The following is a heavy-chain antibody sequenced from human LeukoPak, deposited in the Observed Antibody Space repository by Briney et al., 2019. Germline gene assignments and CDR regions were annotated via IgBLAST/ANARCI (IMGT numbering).Heavy chain of an antibody. D-gene: IGHD3-10*01. CDR1: GFTFTSST. CDR2: ITGGGGSST. CDR3: AITGVRDFDS. V-gene: IGHV3-23*01. J-gene: IGHJ4*02. Sequence: GGSLRLSCAASGFTFTSSTMTWVRQAPGKGLEWVSRITGGGGSSTYHADSVKGRFTISRDNSKDTLFLQMNSLRAEDTAVYYCAITGVRDFDSWGQGTLVTVSS.